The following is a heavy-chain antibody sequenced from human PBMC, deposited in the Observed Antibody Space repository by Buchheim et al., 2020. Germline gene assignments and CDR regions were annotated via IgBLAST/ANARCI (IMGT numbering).Heavy chain of an antibody. CDR2: ISGSGGST. J-gene: IGHJ4*02. D-gene: IGHD4-17*01. CDR3: AKRASTDYGEPWDYFDY. Sequence: EVQLLESGGGLVQPGGSLRLSCAASGFTFSSYAMSWVRQAPGKGLEWVSAISGSGGSTYFAYSVKGRFTISRDNSKHTLYLQMNSLRAEDTAVYYCAKRASTDYGEPWDYFDYWGQGTL. CDR1: GFTFSSYA. V-gene: IGHV3-23*01.